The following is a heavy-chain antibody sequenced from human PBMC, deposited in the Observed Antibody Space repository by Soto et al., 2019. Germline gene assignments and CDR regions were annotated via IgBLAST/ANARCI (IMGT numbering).Heavy chain of an antibody. CDR3: AREGAEPAAIRFDY. V-gene: IGHV3-33*01. CDR2: IWYDGSNK. Sequence: LRLSCAASGFTFSSYGMHWVRQAPGKGLEWVAVIWYDGSNKYYADSVKGRFTISRDNSKNTLYLQMNSLRAEDTAVYYCAREGAEPAAIRFDYLGQGTLVTVSS. CDR1: GFTFSSYG. J-gene: IGHJ4*02. D-gene: IGHD2-2*02.